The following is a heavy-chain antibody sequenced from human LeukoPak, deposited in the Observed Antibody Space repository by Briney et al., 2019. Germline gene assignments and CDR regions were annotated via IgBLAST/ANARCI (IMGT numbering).Heavy chain of an antibody. CDR1: GFTFSSYG. D-gene: IGHD1-26*01. V-gene: IGHV3-33*01. J-gene: IGHJ4*02. CDR3: ATDRNSGKYYDY. Sequence: GGSLRLSCAASGFTFSSYGMHWVRQAPGKGLEWVAVIYYDGSNQYYVDSVKGRFTVSRDNAKNTLYLQMDSLRAEDTAVYYCATDRNSGKYYDYWGQGTLVTVSS. CDR2: IYYDGSNQ.